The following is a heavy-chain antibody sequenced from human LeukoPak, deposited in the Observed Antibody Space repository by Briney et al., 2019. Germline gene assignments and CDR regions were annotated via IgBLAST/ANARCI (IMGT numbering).Heavy chain of an antibody. V-gene: IGHV1-69*01. CDR2: IIPFFGTA. CDR3: ARQTNYYYGMDV. J-gene: IGHJ6*02. D-gene: IGHD1-1*01. Sequence: SVKVSCKASGGTFSSYAISWVRQAPGQGLEWMGGIIPFFGTANYAQKFQGRVTITADESTSTAYMELSSLRSEDTAVYYCARQTNYYYGMDVWGQGTTVTVSS. CDR1: GGTFSSYA.